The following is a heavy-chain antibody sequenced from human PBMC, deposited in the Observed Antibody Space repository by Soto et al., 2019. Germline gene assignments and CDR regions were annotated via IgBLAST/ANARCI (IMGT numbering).Heavy chain of an antibody. V-gene: IGHV1-3*01. D-gene: IGHD2-2*01. CDR1: GYTFTSYA. CDR2: INAGKDHT. Sequence: ASVKVSCKASGYTFTSYAIHWVRQAPGQGLEWMGWINAGKDHTKYSQKFQERVIITRDTSASTAYMELSSLTSEDMAVYYCAREYCTSTSCPNPPYASDIWGQGTMVTVSS. J-gene: IGHJ3*02. CDR3: AREYCTSTSCPNPPYASDI.